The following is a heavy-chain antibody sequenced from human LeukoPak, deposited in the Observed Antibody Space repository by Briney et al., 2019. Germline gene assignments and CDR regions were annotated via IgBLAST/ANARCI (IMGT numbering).Heavy chain of an antibody. V-gene: IGHV3-48*03. CDR1: GFTFSSDE. D-gene: IGHD6-6*01. CDR3: ATARPPPYY. Sequence: GGSLRLSCAASGFTFSSDEMNWVRQAPGKELEWISYISSSGNTIYYADSVKGRFTISRDNAKSSLYLQMNSLTAEDTAVYYWATARPPPYYWGQGILVTVS. J-gene: IGHJ4*02. CDR2: ISSSGNTI.